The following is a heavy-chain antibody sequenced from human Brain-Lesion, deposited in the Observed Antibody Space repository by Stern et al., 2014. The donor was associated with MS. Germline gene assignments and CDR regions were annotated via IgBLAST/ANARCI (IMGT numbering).Heavy chain of an antibody. CDR1: GSSISSGDHY. Sequence: VQLVQSGPGLVKPSQTLSLTCTVSGSSISSGDHYWSWIRQPPGKGLEWIGYVFYIGSTFYNPSLKSRLNISVDTSKSQFSLKLTSVTAADTAVYYCARVCLGGDRSAYYGWFDPWGQGTLVTVSS. V-gene: IGHV4-30-4*01. CDR2: VFYIGST. D-gene: IGHD3-22*01. J-gene: IGHJ5*02. CDR3: ARVCLGGDRSAYYGWFDP.